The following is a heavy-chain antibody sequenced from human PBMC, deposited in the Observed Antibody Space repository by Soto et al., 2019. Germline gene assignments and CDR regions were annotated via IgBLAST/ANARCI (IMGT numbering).Heavy chain of an antibody. Sequence: SGGSLRLSCAVSGFTFSAYWMHWVRQVPGEGLTWVSRISDDGSTATYADSVKGRFIISRDNAKNTLYLEMNTLRADDSGLYYCARGPRVSSTGTGAHWVRGTLVTVSS. CDR2: ISDDGSTA. CDR1: GFTFSAYW. CDR3: ARGPRVSSTGTGAH. V-gene: IGHV3-74*01. J-gene: IGHJ4*02. D-gene: IGHD1-1*01.